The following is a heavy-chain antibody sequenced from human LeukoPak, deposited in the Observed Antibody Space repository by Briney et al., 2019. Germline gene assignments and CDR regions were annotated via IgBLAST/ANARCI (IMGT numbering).Heavy chain of an antibody. V-gene: IGHV3-66*01. D-gene: IGHD6-19*01. J-gene: IGHJ4*02. CDR1: GFIVSENY. CDR3: ARDIMGRPDIAVAALGY. Sequence: GGSLRFSCAASGFIVSENYSSWVRQAPGKGLEWVSAIHSGGNTYYADSVKGRFIISRDNSNNTLYLQINSLRAEDTAVYYCARDIMGRPDIAVAALGYWGQGTLVTVSS. CDR2: IHSGGNT.